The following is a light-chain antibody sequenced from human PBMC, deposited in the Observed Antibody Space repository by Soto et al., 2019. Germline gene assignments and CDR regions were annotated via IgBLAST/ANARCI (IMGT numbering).Light chain of an antibody. CDR2: KAS. V-gene: IGKV1-5*03. J-gene: IGKJ1*01. CDR1: QSISSW. CDR3: QQYNSWT. Sequence: DIQMTQSPSTLSASVGDRVTITCRASQSISSWLAWYQQKPGKAPKLLIYKASSLESGVPSRFSGSGSGTEFTRTISSLQPDAFATYYCQQYNSWTFGQGTKVEIK.